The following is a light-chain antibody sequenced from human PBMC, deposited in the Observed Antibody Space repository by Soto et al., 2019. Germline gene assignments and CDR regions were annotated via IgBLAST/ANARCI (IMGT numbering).Light chain of an antibody. Sequence: EIVVTQSPATLSVSPGERVTLSCRASQSVSSSLAWYQQRPGQAPRLLIYDTSTRAAGISARFSGSGSGTEFTLTISSLQSEDFAVYYCQQYIDWAPGTFGQGTAVEIK. J-gene: IGKJ1*01. CDR2: DTS. CDR1: QSVSSS. V-gene: IGKV3-15*01. CDR3: QQYIDWAPGT.